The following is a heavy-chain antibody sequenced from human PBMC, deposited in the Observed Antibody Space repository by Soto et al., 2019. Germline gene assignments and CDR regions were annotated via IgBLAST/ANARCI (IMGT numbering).Heavy chain of an antibody. V-gene: IGHV3-30-3*01. J-gene: IGHJ4*02. CDR3: ARKGGWYVGATDY. Sequence: GGSLRLSCAASGFTFSSYAMHWVRQAPGKGLEWVAVISYDGSNKYYADSVKGRFTISRDNSKNTLYLQMNSLRAEDTAVYYCARKGGWYVGATDYWGQGTLVTVSS. D-gene: IGHD6-19*01. CDR2: ISYDGSNK. CDR1: GFTFSSYA.